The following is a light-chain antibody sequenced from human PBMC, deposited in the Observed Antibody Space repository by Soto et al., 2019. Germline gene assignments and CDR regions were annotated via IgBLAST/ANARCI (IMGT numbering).Light chain of an antibody. CDR2: AAS. CDR3: QQSYSTPPIT. J-gene: IGKJ5*01. Sequence: DIQVTQSPSSLSASVGDRVTITCRASQSINNYLNWYQQKPGKAPKLLIYAASSLQSGVPSRFSGSGSGTDFTLTITSLQSEDFATYFCQQSYSTPPITFGQGTRLE. CDR1: QSINNY. V-gene: IGKV1-39*01.